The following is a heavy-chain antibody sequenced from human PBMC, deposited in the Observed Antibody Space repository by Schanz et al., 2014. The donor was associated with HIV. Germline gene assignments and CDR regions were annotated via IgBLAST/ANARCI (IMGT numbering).Heavy chain of an antibody. Sequence: EVQLVESGGGLVQPGGSLRLSCAASGLTFSSYWMSWVRQTPGKGPEWISSIRSSGSYIFYADSLKGRFTISRDNAKNSLSLHIDSLRAEDTAVYYCARDRMTANWKHGMDVWGQGTTVTVSS. CDR1: GLTFSSYW. J-gene: IGHJ6*02. D-gene: IGHD2-21*02. CDR3: ARDRMTANWKHGMDV. V-gene: IGHV3-21*03. CDR2: IRSSGSYI.